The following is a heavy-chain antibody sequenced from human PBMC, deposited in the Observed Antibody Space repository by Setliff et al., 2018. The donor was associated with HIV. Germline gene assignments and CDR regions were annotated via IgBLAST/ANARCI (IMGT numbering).Heavy chain of an antibody. Sequence: GGSLRLSCEASRFAFNTYALHWVRQAPGKGLVWVSRVNRDGSSTTYADSVKDRFTISRDNAKNTLYLQMNSLRAEDTGVYYCHSGYDTEEQSYFDYWGQGALVTVSS. V-gene: IGHV3-74*01. CDR3: HSGYDTEEQSYFDY. CDR2: VNRDGSST. CDR1: RFAFNTYA. J-gene: IGHJ4*02. D-gene: IGHD5-12*01.